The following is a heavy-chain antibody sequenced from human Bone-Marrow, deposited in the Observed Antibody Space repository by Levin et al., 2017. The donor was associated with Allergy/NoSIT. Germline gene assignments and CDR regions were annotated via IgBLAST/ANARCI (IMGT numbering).Heavy chain of an antibody. J-gene: IGHJ3*02. CDR2: ISSSDSDM. D-gene: IGHD2-8*02. Sequence: PGGSLRLSCTVSGFSFSIYSINWVRQAPGKGLEWVSSISSSDSDMYYVDSVKGRFTISRDNAKNSLTLQMNSLRAEDTAVYYCARGIIGDVRVAHKEAFDIWGQGTMVSVSS. CDR3: ARGIIGDVRVAHKEAFDI. V-gene: IGHV3-21*01. CDR1: GFSFSIYS.